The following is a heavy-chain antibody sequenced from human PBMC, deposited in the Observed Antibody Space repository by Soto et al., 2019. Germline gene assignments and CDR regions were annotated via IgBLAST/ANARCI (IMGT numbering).Heavy chain of an antibody. CDR2: IGNYGGDI. CDR3: AKKYIRDSPFDT. Sequence: EVQLLESGGSLVQPGGSLRLSCAGSGFTFSSYAMAWVRQAPGKGLEWVSSIGNYGGDISYADSVKGRFTVSRDNSKNTVYLKMASLTAEDTAIYYCAKKYIRDSPFDTWGQGTLVTVSS. D-gene: IGHD3-3*02. J-gene: IGHJ4*02. V-gene: IGHV3-23*01. CDR1: GFTFSSYA.